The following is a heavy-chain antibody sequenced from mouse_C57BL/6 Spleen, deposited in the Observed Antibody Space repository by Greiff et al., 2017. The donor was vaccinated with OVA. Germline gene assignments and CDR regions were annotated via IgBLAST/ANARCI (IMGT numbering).Heavy chain of an antibody. CDR2: INPSNGGT. CDR1: GYTFTSYW. J-gene: IGHJ4*01. CDR3: ARSPIYYGNYHYAMDY. Sequence: VQLQQPGTELVKPGASVKLSCKASGYTFTSYWMHWVKQRPGQGLEWIGNINPSNGGTNYNEKFKSKATLTVDKSSSTAYMQLSSLTSEDSAVYYCARSPIYYGNYHYAMDYWGQGTSVTVSS. V-gene: IGHV1-53*01. D-gene: IGHD2-1*01.